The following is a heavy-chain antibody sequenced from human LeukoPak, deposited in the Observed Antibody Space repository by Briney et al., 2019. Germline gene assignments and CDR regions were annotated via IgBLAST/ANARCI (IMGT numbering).Heavy chain of an antibody. J-gene: IGHJ4*02. D-gene: IGHD6-6*01. V-gene: IGHV3-20*04. CDR3: ARGSSFHNY. CDR2: INGNGGSR. Sequence: GGSLRLSCAASGFTFSNYWMSWVRQAPGKGLEWVSGINGNGGSRGYADSVKGRFTISRDSANNSLYLQMNSLRAEDTALYYCARGSSFHNYWGQGTLVTVSS. CDR1: GFTFSNYW.